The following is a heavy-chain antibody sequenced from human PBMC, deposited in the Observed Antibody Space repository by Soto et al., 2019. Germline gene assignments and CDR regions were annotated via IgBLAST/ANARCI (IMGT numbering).Heavy chain of an antibody. Sequence: EVQLVESGGGLVQPGGSLRLSCVASGFTFSSYWMHWVRQAPGKGLVWVSSISNDGSSIYADPVKGRFTISIDNAKNTLYLQMNSLSAEDTAVYYCARLPNKSPQNWGQGTLVIVSP. CDR2: ISNDGSS. CDR3: ARLPNKSPQN. CDR1: GFTFSSYW. V-gene: IGHV3-74*01. J-gene: IGHJ1*01.